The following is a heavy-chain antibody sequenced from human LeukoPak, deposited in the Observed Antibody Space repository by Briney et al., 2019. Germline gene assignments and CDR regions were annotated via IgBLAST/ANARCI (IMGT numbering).Heavy chain of an antibody. CDR1: GYRFTSYW. CDR2: IYPGDSDT. Sequence: GESLKISCKGSGYRFTSYWIGWVRQMPGKGLEWMGIIYPGDSDTRYSPSFQGQVTISADKSISTAYLQWSSLKASDTAMFYCARTGYSSGWYGGFDIWGQGTKVTVSS. CDR3: ARTGYSSGWYGGFDI. D-gene: IGHD6-13*01. V-gene: IGHV5-51*01. J-gene: IGHJ3*02.